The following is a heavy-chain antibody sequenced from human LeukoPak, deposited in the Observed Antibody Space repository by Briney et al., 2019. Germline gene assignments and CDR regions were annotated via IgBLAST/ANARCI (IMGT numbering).Heavy chain of an antibody. V-gene: IGHV3-23*01. J-gene: IGHJ4*02. Sequence: GGSLRLSCAASGFTFSTYGMSWVRQAPGEGLEWASGISGSGGRTYYADSVKGRFTISRDNSKNTLYLQMNSLRAEDTAVYYCAKVTTRSVTRPIDYWGQGTLVTVSS. CDR2: ISGSGGRT. CDR3: AKVTTRSVTRPIDY. CDR1: GFTFSTYG. D-gene: IGHD4-17*01.